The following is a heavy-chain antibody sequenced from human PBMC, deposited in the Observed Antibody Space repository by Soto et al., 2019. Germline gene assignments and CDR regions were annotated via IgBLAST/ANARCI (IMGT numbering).Heavy chain of an antibody. J-gene: IGHJ4*02. Sequence: GGSLRLSCAASGFTFSSYWMSWVRQAPGKGLEWVANIKQDGSEKYYVDSVKGRFTISRDNAKNSLYLQMNSLRAEDTAVYYCARVRNDGSGSYLYYFDYWGQGTLVTVSS. CDR1: GFTFSSYW. CDR2: IKQDGSEK. V-gene: IGHV3-7*01. D-gene: IGHD3-10*01. CDR3: ARVRNDGSGSYLYYFDY.